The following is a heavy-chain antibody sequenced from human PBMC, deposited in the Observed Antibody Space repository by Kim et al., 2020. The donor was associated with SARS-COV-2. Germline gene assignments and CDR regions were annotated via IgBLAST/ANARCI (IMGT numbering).Heavy chain of an antibody. Sequence: YAQKFQGRVTITADKSTSTAYMELSSLRSEDTAVYYCARAGYSGHNWFDPWGQGTLVTVSS. J-gene: IGHJ5*02. D-gene: IGHD5-12*01. V-gene: IGHV1-69*04. CDR3: ARAGYSGHNWFDP.